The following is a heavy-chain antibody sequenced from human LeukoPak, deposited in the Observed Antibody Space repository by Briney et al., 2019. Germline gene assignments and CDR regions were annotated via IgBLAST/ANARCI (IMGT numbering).Heavy chain of an antibody. CDR2: INPNSGGT. CDR1: GYTFTDYH. D-gene: IGHD6-13*01. J-gene: IGHJ4*02. CDR3: AREVISSSWFPFDY. Sequence: ASVKVSCKASGYTFTDYHMHWVRQAPGQGLEWMGWINPNSGGTNYAQKFQGRVTMTRDTSISTAYMELSRLRSDDTAVYYCAREVISSSWFPFDYWGTGTLVTVSS. V-gene: IGHV1-2*02.